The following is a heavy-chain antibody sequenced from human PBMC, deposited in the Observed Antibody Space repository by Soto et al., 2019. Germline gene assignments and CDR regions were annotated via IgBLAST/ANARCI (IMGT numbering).Heavy chain of an antibody. J-gene: IGHJ3*02. CDR2: ISSSSSYI. CDR3: AREGLVATTGRAFDI. V-gene: IGHV3-21*01. CDR1: GFTFSSYS. D-gene: IGHD5-12*01. Sequence: GGSLRLSCAASGFTFSSYSMNWVRQAPGKGLEWVSSISSSSSYIYYADSVKGRFTISRDNAKNSLYLQMNSLRAEDTAVYYCAREGLVATTGRAFDIWGQGTMVTVSS.